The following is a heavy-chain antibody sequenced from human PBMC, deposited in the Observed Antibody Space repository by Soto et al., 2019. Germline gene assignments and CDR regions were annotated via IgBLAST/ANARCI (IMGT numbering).Heavy chain of an antibody. V-gene: IGHV2-5*02. CDR2: IYWDDDK. CDR3: AHSVSSWWVSRDGYFDY. CDR1: GFSLSTSGVG. J-gene: IGHJ4*02. D-gene: IGHD6-13*01. Sequence: QITLKESGPTLVKPTQTLTLTCTFSGFSLSTSGVGVGWIRQPPGKALEWLALIYWDDDKRYSPSLKSRLTITKDTSKNQVVLTMTNMDPVDTATYYCAHSVSSWWVSRDGYFDYWGQGTLVTVSS.